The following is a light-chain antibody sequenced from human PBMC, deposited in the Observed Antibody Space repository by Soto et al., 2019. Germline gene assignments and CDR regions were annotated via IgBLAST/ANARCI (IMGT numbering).Light chain of an antibody. CDR1: HTISSSY. J-gene: IGKJ1*01. CDR2: GIS. CDR3: QQYVTSSPRT. V-gene: IGKV3-20*01. Sequence: EIVLTQSPGTLSLSPGERATLSCRASHTISSSYLAWYQQEPGQAPRLLMYGISRRATGIPDRFSGSGSGTDLTLTITRLEPEDVAVYYCQQYVTSSPRTFGQGTKVEIK.